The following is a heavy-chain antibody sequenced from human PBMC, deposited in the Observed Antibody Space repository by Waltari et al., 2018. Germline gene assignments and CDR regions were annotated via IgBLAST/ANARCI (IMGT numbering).Heavy chain of an antibody. J-gene: IGHJ5*02. D-gene: IGHD2-15*01. CDR3: LGIVVVATSNWFDP. V-gene: IGHV1-2*02. Sequence: QVQLVQSGAEVKKPGASVKVSCKASGYTFTGYYMHWVRPAPGQGLEWMGWINPNSGGTNYAQKFQGRVTMTRDTSISTAYMELSRLRSDDTAVYYCLGIVVVATSNWFDPWGQGTLVTVSS. CDR2: INPNSGGT. CDR1: GYTFTGYY.